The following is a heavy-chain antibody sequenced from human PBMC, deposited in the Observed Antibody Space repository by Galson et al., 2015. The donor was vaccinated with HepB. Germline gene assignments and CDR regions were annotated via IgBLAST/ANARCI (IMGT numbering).Heavy chain of an antibody. CDR3: ARAASRGSGSYYPNYYYYYMDV. D-gene: IGHD3-10*01. J-gene: IGHJ6*03. CDR1: GGTFSSYA. V-gene: IGHV1-69*10. CDR2: IIPILGIA. Sequence: SVKVSCKASGGTFSSYAISWVRQAPGQGLEWMGGIIPILGIANYAQKFQGRVTITADKSTSTAYMELSSLRSEDTAVYYCARAASRGSGSYYPNYYYYYMDVWGNGTTVTVSS.